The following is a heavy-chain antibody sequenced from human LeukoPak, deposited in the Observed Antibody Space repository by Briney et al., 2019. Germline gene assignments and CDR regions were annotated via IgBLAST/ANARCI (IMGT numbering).Heavy chain of an antibody. J-gene: IGHJ6*03. D-gene: IGHD3-10*02. Sequence: PSETLSLTCTVSGGSISSYYWSWIRQPPGKGLEWIGYIYYSGSTNYNPSLKSRVTISVDTSKNQFSLKLSSVTAADTAVYYCARERSLFGEFYYMDVLGKGTTVTVSS. CDR1: GGSISSYY. CDR3: ARERSLFGEFYYMDV. CDR2: IYYSGST. V-gene: IGHV4-59*01.